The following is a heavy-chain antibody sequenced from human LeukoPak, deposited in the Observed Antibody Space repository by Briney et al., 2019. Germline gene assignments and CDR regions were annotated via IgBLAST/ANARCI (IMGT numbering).Heavy chain of an antibody. CDR3: ARGVATTYYYYYYDMDV. CDR1: GFTSDDYA. D-gene: IGHD5-12*01. Sequence: GGSLRLSCAASGFTSDDYAMHWVRQAPGKGLEWVSLISGDGGSTYYADSVKGRFTISRDNSKNSLYLQMNSLRNEDTALYYCARGVATTYYYYYYDMDVWGQGTTVTVSS. J-gene: IGHJ6*02. CDR2: ISGDGGST. V-gene: IGHV3-43*02.